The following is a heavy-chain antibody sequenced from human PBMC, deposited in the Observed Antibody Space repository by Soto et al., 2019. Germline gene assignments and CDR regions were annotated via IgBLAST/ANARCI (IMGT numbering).Heavy chain of an antibody. D-gene: IGHD2-15*01. Sequence: PGGSLRLSCAASGFTFSNAWMNWVRQAPGKGLEWVGRIKSKTDGGTTDYAAPVKGRFTISRDDSKNTLYLQMNSLKTEDTAVYYCTTGLHCSGGSCYYPYYYYYYGMDVWGQGTTVTVSS. J-gene: IGHJ6*02. V-gene: IGHV3-15*07. CDR3: TTGLHCSGGSCYYPYYYYYYGMDV. CDR1: GFTFSNAW. CDR2: IKSKTDGGTT.